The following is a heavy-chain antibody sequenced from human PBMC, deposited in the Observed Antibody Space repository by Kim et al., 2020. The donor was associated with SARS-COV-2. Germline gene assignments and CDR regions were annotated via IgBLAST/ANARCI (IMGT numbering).Heavy chain of an antibody. CDR2: INHSGST. V-gene: IGHV4-34*01. Sequence: SETLSLTCAVYGGSFSGYYWSWIRQPPGKGLEWIGEINHSGSTNYNPSLKSRVTISVDTSKNQFSLKLSSVTAADTAVYYCARGVGYEVVYGFDYWGQGTLVTVSS. J-gene: IGHJ4*02. CDR1: GGSFSGYY. D-gene: IGHD3-3*01. CDR3: ARGVGYEVVYGFDY.